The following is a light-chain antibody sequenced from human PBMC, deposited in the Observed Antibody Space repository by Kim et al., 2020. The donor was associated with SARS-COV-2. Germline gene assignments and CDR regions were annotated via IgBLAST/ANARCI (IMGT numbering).Light chain of an antibody. Sequence: GKSITISCTGTSSDVGGYNYVSWYQQHPGKAPKLIIYDVSNRPSGVSNRFSGSKSGNTASLTISGLQAEDEADYYCNSYTTSSTRVFGGGTQLTV. CDR2: DVS. V-gene: IGLV2-14*03. CDR1: SSDVGGYNY. J-gene: IGLJ3*02. CDR3: NSYTTSSTRV.